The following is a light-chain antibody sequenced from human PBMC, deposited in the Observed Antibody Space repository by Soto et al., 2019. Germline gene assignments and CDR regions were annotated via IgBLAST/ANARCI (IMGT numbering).Light chain of an antibody. CDR1: QHITNY. V-gene: IGKV1-33*01. J-gene: IGKJ1*01. Sequence: DIQMTQSPSSLSASVGDTVSITCQASQHITNYLNWYRHKPGKAPELLIYDASSLESGVPSRFSASGTGTDFTLKISRVEAEDVGVYYCMQALQFPRTFGQGTKVDIK. CDR2: DAS. CDR3: MQALQFPRT.